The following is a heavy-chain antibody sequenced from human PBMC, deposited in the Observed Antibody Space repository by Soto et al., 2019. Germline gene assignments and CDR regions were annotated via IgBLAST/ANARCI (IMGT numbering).Heavy chain of an antibody. J-gene: IGHJ6*02. V-gene: IGHV4-31*03. CDR1: GGSISSGGYY. CDR3: ARAAVTHERYHYGMDV. CDR2: IYYTGSA. Sequence: PSETLSLTCTVSGGSISSGGYYWSWIRQHPGRGLEWIGYIYYTGSAYYNPSLESRVTISVDTSKNQFSLKLSSVTAADTAVYYCARAAVTHERYHYGMDVWGQGTTVTVSS. D-gene: IGHD4-17*01.